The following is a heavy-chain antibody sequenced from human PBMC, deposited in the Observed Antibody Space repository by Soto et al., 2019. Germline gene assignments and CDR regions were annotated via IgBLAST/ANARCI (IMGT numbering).Heavy chain of an antibody. CDR1: GGSISSYY. CDR2: IYYSGST. D-gene: IGHD3-22*01. Sequence: TLSLTCTVSGGSISSYYWSWIRQPPGKGLEWIGYIYYSGSTYYNPSLKSRVTISVDTSKNQFSLKLSSVTAADTAVYYCAGHHYSSGYYWDYWGQGTLVTVSS. CDR3: AGHHYSSGYYWDY. J-gene: IGHJ4*02. V-gene: IGHV4-59*04.